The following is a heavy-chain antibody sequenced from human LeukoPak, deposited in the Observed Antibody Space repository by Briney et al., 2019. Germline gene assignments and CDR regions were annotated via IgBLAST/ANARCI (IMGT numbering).Heavy chain of an antibody. Sequence: ASVTVSCKASGYTFTSYAMHWVRQAPGQRLEWMGWINAGNGNTKYSQKFQGRVTITRDTSASTAYMELSSLRSEDTAVYYCASHPTSGRWEQWLGLDYWGQGTLVTVSS. D-gene: IGHD6-19*01. CDR3: ASHPTSGRWEQWLGLDY. J-gene: IGHJ4*02. V-gene: IGHV1-3*01. CDR2: INAGNGNT. CDR1: GYTFTSYA.